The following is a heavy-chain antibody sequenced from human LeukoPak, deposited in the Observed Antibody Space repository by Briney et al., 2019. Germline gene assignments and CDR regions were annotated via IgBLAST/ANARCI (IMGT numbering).Heavy chain of an antibody. CDR2: NYYSGST. CDR1: GGSISSYY. V-gene: IGHV4-59*01. J-gene: IGHJ4*02. D-gene: IGHD6-19*01. CDR3: ARDPGIAVAGTGGFDY. Sequence: PSETLSLTCTVSGGSISSYYWSWIRQPPGKGLEWIGYNYYSGSTNYTPSLKSRVTISVDTSKNQFSLKLSSVTAADTAVYYCARDPGIAVAGTGGFDYWGQGTLVTVSS.